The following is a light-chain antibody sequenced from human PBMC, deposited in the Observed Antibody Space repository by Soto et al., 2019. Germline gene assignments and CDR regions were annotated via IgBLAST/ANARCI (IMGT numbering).Light chain of an antibody. J-gene: IGKJ1*01. Sequence: DIQMTQSPSTLSAYVGDRVTFTCRASQSISTWLAWYQQKPGKAPKLLIYDASSLQSDVPSRFSGSGSGTEFTLTIRALQTDDFASYYCQQYMNYATFGQGTKVEIK. CDR3: QQYMNYAT. V-gene: IGKV1-5*01. CDR1: QSISTW. CDR2: DAS.